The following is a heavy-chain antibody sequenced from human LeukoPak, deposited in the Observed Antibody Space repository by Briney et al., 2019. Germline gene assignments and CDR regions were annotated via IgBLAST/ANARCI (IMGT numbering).Heavy chain of an antibody. CDR2: IKEDGSEK. CDR1: GFTFSTYW. J-gene: IGHJ4*02. Sequence: GGSLRLSCSASGFTFSTYWMSWVRQAPGKGLEWVANIKEDGSEKNYADPVKGRFTISRDNAKNSLYLQMNSLRAEDTAVYYCARGYTCGYWGQGTLVIVSS. D-gene: IGHD5-18*01. CDR3: ARGYTCGY. V-gene: IGHV3-7*04.